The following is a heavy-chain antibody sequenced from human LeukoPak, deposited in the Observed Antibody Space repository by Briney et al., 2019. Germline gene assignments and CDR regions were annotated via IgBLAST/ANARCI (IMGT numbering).Heavy chain of an antibody. Sequence: GGSLRLSCAASGFTVTNAWMSWVRQAPGKGLEWVGRIKSKTDGGTTDYSAPVKGRFTISRDNSKNTLYLQMNSLRDEDTALYYCAKAGIGVVGYFDYWGQGTLVTVSS. V-gene: IGHV3-15*01. CDR2: IKSKTDGGTT. J-gene: IGHJ4*02. CDR1: GFTVTNAW. CDR3: AKAGIGVVGYFDY. D-gene: IGHD6-19*01.